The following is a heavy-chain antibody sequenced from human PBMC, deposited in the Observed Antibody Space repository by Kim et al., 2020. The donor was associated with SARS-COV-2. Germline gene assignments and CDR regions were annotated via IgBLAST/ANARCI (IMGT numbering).Heavy chain of an antibody. Sequence: SVKVSCKASGGTFSSYAISWVRQAPGQGLEWMGGIIPIFGTANYAQKFQGRVTITADESTSTAYMELSSLRSEDTAVYYCARGYSGSYPPDYWGQGTLVTVSS. CDR3: ARGYSGSYPPDY. D-gene: IGHD1-26*01. V-gene: IGHV1-69*13. CDR2: IIPIFGTA. CDR1: GGTFSSYA. J-gene: IGHJ4*02.